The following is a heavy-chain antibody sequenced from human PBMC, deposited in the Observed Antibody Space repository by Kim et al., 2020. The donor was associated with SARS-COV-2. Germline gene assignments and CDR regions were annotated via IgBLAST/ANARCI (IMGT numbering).Heavy chain of an antibody. Sequence: GGSLRLSCAASGFTFSSYAMHWVRQAPGKGLEWVAVISYDGSNKYYADSVKGRFTISRDNSKNTLYLQMNSLRAEDTAVYYCARGGSGYYYDPGAFDIWGQGTMVTVSS. J-gene: IGHJ3*02. CDR3: ARGGSGYYYDPGAFDI. D-gene: IGHD3-22*01. V-gene: IGHV3-30-3*01. CDR2: ISYDGSNK. CDR1: GFTFSSYA.